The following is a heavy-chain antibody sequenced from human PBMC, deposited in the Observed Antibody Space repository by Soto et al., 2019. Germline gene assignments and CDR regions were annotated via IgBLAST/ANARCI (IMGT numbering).Heavy chain of an antibody. Sequence: QVQLVQSGPEVKKPGATVKVSCKASGYIVTRFAINWVRQAPGQGLEWMGCISEYGDSNYSEKLQDRLSLTTDTHTNTAYMEVRSLGSDDTGVYYCARGGGAYHVWGQGTKITVSS. CDR2: ISEYGDS. CDR3: ARGGGAYHV. V-gene: IGHV1-18*01. J-gene: IGHJ3*01. CDR1: GYIVTRFA.